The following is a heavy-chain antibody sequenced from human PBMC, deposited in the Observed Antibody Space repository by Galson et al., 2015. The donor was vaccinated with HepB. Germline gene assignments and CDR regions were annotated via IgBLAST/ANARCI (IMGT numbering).Heavy chain of an antibody. CDR3: AREPERGYSGYDLGGY. Sequence: SLRLSCAASGFTFSSYAMHWVRQAPGKGLEWVAVISYDGSNKYYADSVKGRFTISRDNSKNTLYLQMNSLRAEDTAVYYCAREPERGYSGYDLGGYWGQGTLVTVSS. CDR1: GFTFSSYA. D-gene: IGHD5-12*01. V-gene: IGHV3-30-3*01. J-gene: IGHJ4*02. CDR2: ISYDGSNK.